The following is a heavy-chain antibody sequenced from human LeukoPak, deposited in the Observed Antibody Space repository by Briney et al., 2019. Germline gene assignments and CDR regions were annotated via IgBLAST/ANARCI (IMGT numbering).Heavy chain of an antibody. Sequence: AASVKVSCKASGNSISNYAVSWVRQAPGQGLEWMGWIDTNTGNPTYAQGFIGRFVFSLDTSVTTAYLQISSLKAEDTAVYYCARGYDTTGYFSYWGQGTLVTVSS. D-gene: IGHD3-22*01. CDR2: IDTNTGNP. J-gene: IGHJ4*02. CDR1: GNSISNYA. V-gene: IGHV7-4-1*02. CDR3: ARGYDTTGYFSY.